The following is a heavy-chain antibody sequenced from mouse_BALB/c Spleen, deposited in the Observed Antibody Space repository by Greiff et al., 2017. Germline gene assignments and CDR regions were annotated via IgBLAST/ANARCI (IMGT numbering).Heavy chain of an antibody. CDR2: INSNGGST. CDR3: SRDGYYYGSSDAMDY. V-gene: IGHV5-6-3*01. CDR1: GFTFSSYG. D-gene: IGHD1-1*01. J-gene: IGHJ4*01. Sequence: EVHLVESGGGLVQPGGSLKLSCAASGFTFSSYGMSWVRQTPDKRLELVATINSNGGSTYYPDSVKGRFTISRDNAKNTLYLQMSSLKSEDTAMYYVSRDGYYYGSSDAMDYWGQGTSGTVSS.